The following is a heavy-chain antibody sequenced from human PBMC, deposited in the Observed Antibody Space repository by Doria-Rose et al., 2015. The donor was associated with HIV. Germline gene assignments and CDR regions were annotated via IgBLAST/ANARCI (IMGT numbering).Heavy chain of an antibody. V-gene: IGHV1-3*01. CDR1: GYTFTRYA. CDR2: INVDNGNT. Sequence: QVQLVQSGAEVKKPGASVRVSCKASGYTFTRYAMHWVRQAPGQRPEWMGWINVDNGNTEYSQKFQGRPTITRDTAASTAYMELSSLTSDDTAVYYCAKDRVRVVQAATTLDLWGQGTLVTVSS. D-gene: IGHD2-2*01. J-gene: IGHJ5*02. CDR3: AKDRVRVVQAATTLDL.